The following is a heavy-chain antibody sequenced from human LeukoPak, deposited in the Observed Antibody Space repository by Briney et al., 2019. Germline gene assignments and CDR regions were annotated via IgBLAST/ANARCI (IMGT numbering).Heavy chain of an antibody. V-gene: IGHV3-53*01. CDR3: ARTNTVYGDFDY. J-gene: IGHJ4*02. Sequence: GGSLRLSCAASGLTVTDNYFSWVRQAPGKGLEWVSVIFPDGRTYHTDSVKGRFTISRDRPKNTLLLQMNSLRADDTALYHCARTNTVYGDFDYWGQGILVTVSS. D-gene: IGHD2/OR15-2a*01. CDR1: GLTVTDNY. CDR2: IFPDGRT.